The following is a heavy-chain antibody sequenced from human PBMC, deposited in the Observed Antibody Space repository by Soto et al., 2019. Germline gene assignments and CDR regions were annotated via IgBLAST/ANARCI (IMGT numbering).Heavy chain of an antibody. J-gene: IGHJ6*02. D-gene: IGHD5-18*01. Sequence: QVQLVQSGAEVKTPGSSVKVSCKASGGTFSSYAISWVRQAPGQGLEWMGGIIPIFGTANYAQKFQGRVTITADESTSTAYMELSSVRSEDTAVYYCARRGYRVPYYYYGMDVWGQGTTVTVSS. CDR2: IIPIFGTA. V-gene: IGHV1-69*01. CDR3: ARRGYRVPYYYYGMDV. CDR1: GGTFSSYA.